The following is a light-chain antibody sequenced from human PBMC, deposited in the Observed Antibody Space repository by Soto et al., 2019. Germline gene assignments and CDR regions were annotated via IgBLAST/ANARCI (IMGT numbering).Light chain of an antibody. V-gene: IGLV1-40*01. J-gene: IGLJ2*01. Sequence: QSVLTQPPSVSGAPGQRVTISCTESSSNIGAGFDVHWYRQLPGTAPKLLIYDTSNRPSGVPDRFSGSKSATSASLTITGLQAEDEADYYCQSYDTSLRGSLFGGGTKLTVL. CDR1: SSNIGAGFD. CDR2: DTS. CDR3: QSYDTSLRGSL.